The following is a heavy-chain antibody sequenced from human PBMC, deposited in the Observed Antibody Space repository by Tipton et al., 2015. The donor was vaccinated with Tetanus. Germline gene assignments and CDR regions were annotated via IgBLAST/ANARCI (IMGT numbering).Heavy chain of an antibody. D-gene: IGHD1-26*01. Sequence: TLSLTCTVSNGSASSSLYCWAWVRQSPGRGLEWIGTIYYNGNTYYNPSLKSRVTISVDTSKNQFSLELSSVTAADTAVYYCASGSGSYYPDFWGQGTLVTVSS. J-gene: IGHJ4*02. V-gene: IGHV4-39*01. CDR3: ASGSGSYYPDF. CDR1: NGSASSSLYC. CDR2: IYYNGNT.